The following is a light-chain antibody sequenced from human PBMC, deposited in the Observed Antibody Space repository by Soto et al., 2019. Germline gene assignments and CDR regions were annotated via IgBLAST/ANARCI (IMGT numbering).Light chain of an antibody. V-gene: IGKV3D-20*02. Sequence: IVLTQSPGTISLSPVEIATLSWRSSQSVSSSYLAWYQQQPGQDRRILVYVESSRATGIQDRFSGSGSGTDFTLTISSLEPEDFAVYYCKQRSNWLNCGGGHKVDLK. J-gene: IGKJ4*01. CDR3: KQRSNWLN. CDR2: VES. CDR1: QSVSSSY.